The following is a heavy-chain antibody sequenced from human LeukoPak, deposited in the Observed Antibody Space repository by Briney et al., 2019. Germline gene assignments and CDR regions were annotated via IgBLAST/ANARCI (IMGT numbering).Heavy chain of an antibody. Sequence: GASVKVSCKASGGTFSIYAISWVRQAPGQGHEWMGRIIPILGIANYAQKFQGRVRITADKSTSTAYMELSSLRSEDTAVYYCARLVGDADGVPDYYGMDVWGQGTTVTVSS. J-gene: IGHJ6*02. CDR2: IIPILGIA. CDR1: GGTFSIYA. D-gene: IGHD1-26*01. CDR3: ARLVGDADGVPDYYGMDV. V-gene: IGHV1-69*04.